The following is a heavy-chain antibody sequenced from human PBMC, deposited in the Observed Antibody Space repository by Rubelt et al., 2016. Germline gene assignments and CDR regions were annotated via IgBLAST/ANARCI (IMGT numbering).Heavy chain of an antibody. Sequence: EVQLVQSGAEVKKPGESLRISCKGSGYSFTSYWISWVRQMPGKGLESMGRIDPSYSYTNDSPSFHGHVTISADKSISTAYLQWSSLKASDTAMYYCARPHEGYNFGYFDYWGQGTLVTVSS. CDR2: IDPSYSYT. J-gene: IGHJ4*02. D-gene: IGHD5-24*01. V-gene: IGHV5-10-1*01. CDR3: ARPHEGYNFGYFDY. CDR1: GYSFTSYW.